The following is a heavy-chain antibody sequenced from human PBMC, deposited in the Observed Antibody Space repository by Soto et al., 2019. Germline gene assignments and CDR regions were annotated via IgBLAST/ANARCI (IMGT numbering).Heavy chain of an antibody. J-gene: IGHJ6*02. CDR1: GGSISSSSYY. D-gene: IGHD1-7*01. CDR3: ARPFITGTTDYYYGMDV. V-gene: IGHV4-39*01. CDR2: IYYSGST. Sequence: PSETLSLTCTVAGGSISSSSYYWGWIRQPPGKGLEWIGSIYYSGSTYYNPSLKSRVTISVDTSKNQFSLKLSSVTAADTAVYYCARPFITGTTDYYYGMDVWGQGTTVTVPS.